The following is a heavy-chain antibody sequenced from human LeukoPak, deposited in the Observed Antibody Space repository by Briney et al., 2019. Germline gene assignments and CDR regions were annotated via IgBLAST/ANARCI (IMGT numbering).Heavy chain of an antibody. V-gene: IGHV4-30-4*08. Sequence: SETLSLTCTVSGGSISSGDYYWSWIRQPPGKGLEWIGYIYYSGSTYYNPSLKSLVTISVDTSKNQFSLKLSSVTAADTAVYYCASLNSYGYAFDIWGQGTMVTVSS. J-gene: IGHJ3*02. D-gene: IGHD5-18*01. CDR2: IYYSGST. CDR1: GGSISSGDYY. CDR3: ASLNSYGYAFDI.